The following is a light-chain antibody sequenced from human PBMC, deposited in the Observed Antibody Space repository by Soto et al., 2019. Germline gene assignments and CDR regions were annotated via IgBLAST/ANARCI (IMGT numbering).Light chain of an antibody. J-gene: IGLJ3*02. V-gene: IGLV1-51*01. CDR2: ANT. CDR3: ATWDGSLSAWV. Sequence: QSVLTQPPSVSAAPGQKVTISCSGGSFNVGNNYVSWYQQLPGTAPNLVICANTERPSGIPDRFSGSKSGTSATLGITGLQTGDEADYYCATWDGSLSAWVFGGGTKLTVL. CDR1: SFNVGNNY.